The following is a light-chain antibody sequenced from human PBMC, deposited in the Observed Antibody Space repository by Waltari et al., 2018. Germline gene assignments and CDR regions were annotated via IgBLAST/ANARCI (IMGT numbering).Light chain of an antibody. Sequence: DIQMTQSTSSLSASVGDRVTITCRASQSICSYLNWYKQKPGKAPKILIYAASRAQSGVSSRFSGSGSGTVFTLTISSLQPEDFATYYCQQSYSAPWTFGQGTKVEVK. V-gene: IGKV1-39*01. CDR3: QQSYSAPWT. CDR1: QSICSY. CDR2: AAS. J-gene: IGKJ1*01.